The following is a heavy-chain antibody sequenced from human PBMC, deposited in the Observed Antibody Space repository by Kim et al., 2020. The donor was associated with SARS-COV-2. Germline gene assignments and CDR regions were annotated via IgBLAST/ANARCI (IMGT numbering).Heavy chain of an antibody. J-gene: IGHJ5*02. Sequence: GGSLRLSCAASGFTFSSYWMSWVRQAPGKGLEWVANIKEDGSEKYYVDSVKGRFTISRDNAKNSLYLQMNSLRGEDTAVYYCARDRLEEAGWFDPWGQGTLVTVSS. CDR1: GFTFSSYW. V-gene: IGHV3-7*03. CDR2: IKEDGSEK. CDR3: ARDRLEEAGWFDP.